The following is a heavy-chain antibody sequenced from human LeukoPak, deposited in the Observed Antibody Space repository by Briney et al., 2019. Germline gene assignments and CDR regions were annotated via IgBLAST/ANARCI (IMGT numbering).Heavy chain of an antibody. CDR1: GFTFSSYS. CDR3: ASVDYYGSGSQSR. J-gene: IGHJ4*02. D-gene: IGHD3-10*01. V-gene: IGHV3-21*01. CDR2: ISSSSSYI. Sequence: GGSLRLSCAASGFTFSSYSMNWVRQAPGKGLEWVSSISSSSSYIYYADSVKGRFTISRDNAKNSVYLQMNSLRADDTAVYYCASVDYYGSGSQSRWGQGTLVTVSS.